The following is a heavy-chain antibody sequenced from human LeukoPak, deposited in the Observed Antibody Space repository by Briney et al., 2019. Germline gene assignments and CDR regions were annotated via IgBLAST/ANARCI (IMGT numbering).Heavy chain of an antibody. V-gene: IGHV3-7*04. Sequence: QPGGSLRLSCAASGFTFGTYWMSWVRQAPGKGLEWVANINGDGSEKYFAGSVKGRFTISRDNARNSLFLQMNSLRAEDTAVYYCARARYCSSGNWYKDYWGQGSLVTVSS. CDR1: GFTFGTYW. J-gene: IGHJ4*02. CDR3: ARARYCSSGNWYKDY. CDR2: INGDGSEK. D-gene: IGHD2-15*01.